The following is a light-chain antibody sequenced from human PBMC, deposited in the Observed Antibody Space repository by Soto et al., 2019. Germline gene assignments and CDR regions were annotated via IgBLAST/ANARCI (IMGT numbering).Light chain of an antibody. CDR3: QQYNYWPPNT. CDR2: GAS. CDR1: QSLYSN. V-gene: IGKV3-15*01. Sequence: EIVMKQSPATLSLSPGERATLSCRASQSLYSNLAWYQQKPGQAPRLLIYGASTRATGIPARFSGSGSGTEFTLTISSLQSEDFAVYYCQQYNYWPPNTFGGGTKVEIK. J-gene: IGKJ4*01.